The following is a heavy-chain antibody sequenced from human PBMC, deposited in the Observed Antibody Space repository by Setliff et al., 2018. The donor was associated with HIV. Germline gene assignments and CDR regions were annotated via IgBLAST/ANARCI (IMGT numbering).Heavy chain of an antibody. Sequence: SETLSLTCTVFGGSISGTNYVWGWIRQTPRKGLEWIGTIHYSGSTYHNPSLESRITISVDTSKNQFFLKLSSVTAADTAIYYCVRRKSELRLISDYMDVWGKGTTVTVSS. CDR1: GGSISGTNYV. CDR3: VRRKSELRLISDYMDV. CDR2: IHYSGST. V-gene: IGHV4-39*01. D-gene: IGHD3-10*01. J-gene: IGHJ6*03.